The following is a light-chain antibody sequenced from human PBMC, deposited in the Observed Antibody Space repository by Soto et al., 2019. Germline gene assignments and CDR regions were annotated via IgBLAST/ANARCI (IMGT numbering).Light chain of an antibody. J-gene: IGKJ4*01. CDR3: QQYYSTPPT. CDR2: WAS. Sequence: DIAMTQSPDSPAVSLGERATINCKSSQSVLYSSNNKNYLAWYQQKPGQPPKLLIYWASTRESGVPDRFSGSGSGTDFTLTISSLQAEDVAVYYCQQYYSTPPTFGGGTKVDIK. CDR1: QSVLYSSNNKNY. V-gene: IGKV4-1*01.